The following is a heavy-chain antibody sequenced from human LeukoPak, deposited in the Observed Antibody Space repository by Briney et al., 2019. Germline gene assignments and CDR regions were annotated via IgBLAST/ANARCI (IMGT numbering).Heavy chain of an antibody. CDR3: AKGGPHYGSGSYYAFDY. CDR1: GFTLSTFA. Sequence: GGSLRLSCAASGFTLSTFAMHWVRQAPGKGLEWVTVISDDGNNKYFADSVKGRFTISRDNSKNTLYLQMNSLRAEDTAVYYCAKGGPHYGSGSYYAFDYWGQGTLVTVSS. CDR2: ISDDGNNK. D-gene: IGHD3-10*01. J-gene: IGHJ4*02. V-gene: IGHV3-30*18.